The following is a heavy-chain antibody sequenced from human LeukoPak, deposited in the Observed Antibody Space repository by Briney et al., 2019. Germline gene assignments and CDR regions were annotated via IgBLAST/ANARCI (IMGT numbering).Heavy chain of an antibody. D-gene: IGHD3-10*01. Sequence: PGGSLRLSCAASGFTFSSYAMSWVRQAPGKGLEWVSAISGSGGSTYYADSVKGRFTISRDNSKNTLYLQMNSLRAEDTAVYYCARVVRGSGSYSAADYWGQGTLVTVSS. V-gene: IGHV3-23*01. CDR1: GFTFSSYA. CDR3: ARVVRGSGSYSAADY. J-gene: IGHJ4*02. CDR2: ISGSGGST.